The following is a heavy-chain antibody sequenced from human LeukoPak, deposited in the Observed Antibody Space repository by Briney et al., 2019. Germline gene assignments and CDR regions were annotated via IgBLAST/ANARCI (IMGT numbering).Heavy chain of an antibody. D-gene: IGHD2-2*01. J-gene: IGHJ4*02. V-gene: IGHV4-34*01. CDR2: INHSGST. CDR3: ASLTYCSSTSCYVFSDY. CDR1: GGSFSGYY. Sequence: PSETLSLTCAVYGGSFSGYYWSWIRQPPGKRLEWIGEINHSGSTNYNPSLKSRVTISVDTSKNQFSLKLSSVTAADTAVYYCASLTYCSSTSCYVFSDYWGQGTLVTVSS.